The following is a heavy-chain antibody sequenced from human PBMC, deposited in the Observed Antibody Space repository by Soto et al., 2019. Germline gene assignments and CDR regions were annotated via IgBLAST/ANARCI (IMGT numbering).Heavy chain of an antibody. CDR1: GYTFTSYG. CDR2: ISAYNGNT. D-gene: IGHD2-8*02. Sequence: QVQLVQSGAEVKKPGASVKVSCKASGYTFTSYGISWVRQAPGQGLEWMGWISAYNGNTNYAQKLQGRVTMTTATSTSTAYMELRSLRSDATPVYYCGRDGGVQAPSDPWGQGTLVTVSS. V-gene: IGHV1-18*01. CDR3: GRDGGVQAPSDP. J-gene: IGHJ5*02.